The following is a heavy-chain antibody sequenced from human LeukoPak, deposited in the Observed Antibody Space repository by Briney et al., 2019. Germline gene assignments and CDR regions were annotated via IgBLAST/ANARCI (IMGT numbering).Heavy chain of an antibody. CDR1: GGSFSGYY. J-gene: IGHJ4*02. CDR3: ARRGDSSGRGYYFDY. V-gene: IGHV4-34*01. CDR2: INHSGST. Sequence: PSETLSLTCAVYGGSFSGYYWSWIRQPPGKGLEWMGEINHSGSTNYNPSLKSRVTISVDTSKNQFSLKLSSVTAADTAVYYCARRGDSSGRGYYFDYWGQGTLVTVSS. D-gene: IGHD6-19*01.